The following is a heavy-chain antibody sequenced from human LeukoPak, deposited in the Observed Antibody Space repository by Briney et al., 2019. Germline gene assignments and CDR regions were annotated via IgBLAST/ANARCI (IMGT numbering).Heavy chain of an antibody. CDR2: ISSSSSYI. J-gene: IGHJ4*02. V-gene: IGHV3-21*01. CDR3: ARLDPLGGGSCYDY. CDR1: GFTVSSYS. Sequence: GGSLRLSCAASGFTVSSYSMNWVRQAPGKGLEWVSSISSSSSYIYYADSVKGRFTISRDNAKNSLYLQMNSLRAEDTAVYYCARLDPLGGGSCYDYWGQGTLVTVSS. D-gene: IGHD2-15*01.